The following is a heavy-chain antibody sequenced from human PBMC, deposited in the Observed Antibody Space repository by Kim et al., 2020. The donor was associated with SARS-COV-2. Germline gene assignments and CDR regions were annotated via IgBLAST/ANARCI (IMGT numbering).Heavy chain of an antibody. CDR1: GASIDYIYW. D-gene: IGHD5-18*01. CDR3: ARGREYTWDY. CDR2: IHEGGST. Sequence: SETLSLTCTVSGASIDYIYWWSWVRQPPGEGLQWIGEIHEGGSTNYNPSLKSRVTLSLDKSKNQVSLNLRSVTAADTAVYFCARGREYTWDYWAQGTLVT. V-gene: IGHV4-4*02. J-gene: IGHJ4*02.